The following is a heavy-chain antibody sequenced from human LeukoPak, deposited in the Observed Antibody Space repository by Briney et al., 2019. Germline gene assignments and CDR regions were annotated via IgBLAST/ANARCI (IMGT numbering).Heavy chain of an antibody. V-gene: IGHV4-59*10. CDR1: GGSFSGYY. CDR2: IYSSGST. J-gene: IGHJ4*01. Sequence: SETLSLTCAVYGGSFSGYYWSWIRQPAGKGLEWIGRIYSSGSTDYNPSLKSRVTMSVDTSKNQFSLNLSSVTAADSAVYYCARARGRLLLVDYWGHGTLVTVSS. CDR3: ARARGRLLLVDY. D-gene: IGHD2-15*01.